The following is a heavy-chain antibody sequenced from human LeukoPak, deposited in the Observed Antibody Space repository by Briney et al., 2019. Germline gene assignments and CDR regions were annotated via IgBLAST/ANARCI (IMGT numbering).Heavy chain of an antibody. Sequence: GGSLRLSCAASGFTFSSYAMHWVRQAPGKGLEWVAVISYDGSNKYYADSVKGRFTISRDNSKNTLYLQMNSLRVEDTAVYYCARGASGSYWDDAFDIWGQGTMVAVSS. CDR3: ARGASGSYWDDAFDI. CDR2: ISYDGSNK. CDR1: GFTFSSYA. V-gene: IGHV3-30-3*01. J-gene: IGHJ3*02. D-gene: IGHD1-26*01.